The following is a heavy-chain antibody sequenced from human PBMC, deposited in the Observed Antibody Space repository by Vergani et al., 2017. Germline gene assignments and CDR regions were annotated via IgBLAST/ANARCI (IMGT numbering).Heavy chain of an antibody. J-gene: IGHJ2*01. V-gene: IGHV3-30*01. CDR3: AKSGVPHCYFDL. Sequence: QVQLVESGGGVVQPGRSLRLSCAASGFTFSSYAMHWVRQAPGKGLEWVAVISYDGNNKYYADSVKSRYTISRENSKTTLYLQMNSLRAEDTAVYYCAKSGVPHCYFDLWGRGTLVTVSS. CDR2: ISYDGNNK. CDR1: GFTFSSYA. D-gene: IGHD3-10*01.